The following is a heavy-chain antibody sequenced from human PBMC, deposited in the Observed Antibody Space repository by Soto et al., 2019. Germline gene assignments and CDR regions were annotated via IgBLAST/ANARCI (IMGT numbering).Heavy chain of an antibody. CDR2: ISYDGSNK. D-gene: IGHD6-19*01. CDR1: GFTFSSYG. V-gene: IGHV3-30*18. J-gene: IGHJ4*02. Sequence: QVQLVESGGGVVQPGRSLRLSCAASGFTFSSYGMHWVRQAPGKGLKWVAVISYDGSNKYYADSVKGRFTISRDNSKNTLYLQMNSLRAEDTAVYYCAKGEGGSSGWLTYFDYWGQGTLVTVSS. CDR3: AKGEGGSSGWLTYFDY.